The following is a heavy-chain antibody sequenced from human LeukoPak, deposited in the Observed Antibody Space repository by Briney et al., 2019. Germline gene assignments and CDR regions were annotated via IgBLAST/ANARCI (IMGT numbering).Heavy chain of an antibody. Sequence: PGGSLRLSCAASGFTFSSYWMHWVRQAPGKGLVWVSRINSDGSSTSYADSVKGRFTISRDNAKNTLYLQMNSLRAEDTAVYYCARVTSIWYYYDSSGYPFWFDPWGQGTLVTVSS. CDR2: INSDGSST. D-gene: IGHD3-22*01. V-gene: IGHV3-74*01. CDR1: GFTFSSYW. J-gene: IGHJ5*02. CDR3: ARVTSIWYYYDSSGYPFWFDP.